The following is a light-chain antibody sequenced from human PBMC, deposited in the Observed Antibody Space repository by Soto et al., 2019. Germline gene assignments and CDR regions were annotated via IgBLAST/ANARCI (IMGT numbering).Light chain of an antibody. J-gene: IGKJ1*01. Sequence: EIMLTQPPGTLSLSPGARATLSFGASQSVNSNYLAWYQQKPGQAPRLLMYETSTRATGIPDRFSGSGSGTDFTLIISRLEPEDFAVYFCQQFGTSPLWTFGQGTKVDI. CDR1: QSVNSNY. CDR2: ETS. V-gene: IGKV3-20*01. CDR3: QQFGTSPLWT.